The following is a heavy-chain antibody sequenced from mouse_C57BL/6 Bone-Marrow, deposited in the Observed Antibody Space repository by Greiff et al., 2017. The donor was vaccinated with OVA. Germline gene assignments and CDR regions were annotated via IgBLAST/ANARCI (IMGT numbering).Heavy chain of an antibody. D-gene: IGHD1-1*01. Sequence: VHLVESGPGLVAPSPSLSLTCTVSGFSLTSYGVDWVRQSPGKGLEWLGVIWGVGSTTYNSALKSRLSISKDNSKSQVFLKMISLQTDDTAMYYCASLRSLSDWGQGTLVTVSA. V-gene: IGHV2-6*01. CDR3: ASLRSLSD. CDR1: GFSLTSYG. CDR2: IWGVGST. J-gene: IGHJ3*01.